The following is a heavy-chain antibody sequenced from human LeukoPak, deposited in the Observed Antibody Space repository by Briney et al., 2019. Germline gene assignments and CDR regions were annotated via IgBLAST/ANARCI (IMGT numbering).Heavy chain of an antibody. CDR2: IYYDGSA. CDR3: ALYTSGYFDP. J-gene: IGHJ5*02. D-gene: IGHD3-22*01. Sequence: SETLSLTCTVSGGSIRSGGNYWSWIRQHPGKGLEWIGYIYYDGSAYYNPSLKSRVTISVDTSQNQFSLELRSVTAADTAMYYCALYTSGYFDPWGQGTLVAVSS. V-gene: IGHV4-31*03. CDR1: GGSIRSGGNY.